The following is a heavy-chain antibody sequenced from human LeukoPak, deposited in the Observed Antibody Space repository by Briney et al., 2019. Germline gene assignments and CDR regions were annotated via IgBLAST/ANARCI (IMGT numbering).Heavy chain of an antibody. Sequence: PGGSLRLSCAASGFTFSSYAMSWVRQAPGKGLEWVSTISISGGSTYYADSVKGRFTISRDNSKNTLYLQMNSLRAEDTAVYYCAKGWDYVWGSYRSSEYFQHWGQGTLVTVSS. J-gene: IGHJ1*01. V-gene: IGHV3-23*01. CDR3: AKGWDYVWGSYRSSEYFQH. CDR1: GFTFSSYA. CDR2: ISISGGST. D-gene: IGHD3-16*02.